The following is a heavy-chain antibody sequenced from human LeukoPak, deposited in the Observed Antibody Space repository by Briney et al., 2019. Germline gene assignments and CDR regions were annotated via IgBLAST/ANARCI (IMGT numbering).Heavy chain of an antibody. CDR1: GFTFSSYW. J-gene: IGHJ6*03. CDR3: ARVYRGTISHEWLLRMLFKGYMDV. V-gene: IGHV3-7*01. D-gene: IGHD3-3*01. CDR2: IKQDGSEK. Sequence: GGSLRLSCAASGFTFSSYWMSWVRQAPGKGLEWVAHIKQDGSEKYYVDSVKGRFTISRDNAKNSLYLQMNSLRAEDTAVYYCARVYRGTISHEWLLRMLFKGYMDVWGKGTTVTVPS.